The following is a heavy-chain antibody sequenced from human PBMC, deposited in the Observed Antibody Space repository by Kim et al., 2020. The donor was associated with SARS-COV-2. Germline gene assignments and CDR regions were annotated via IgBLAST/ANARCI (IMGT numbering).Heavy chain of an antibody. CDR3: ARVSAVGGANWFDP. V-gene: IGHV4-39*07. D-gene: IGHD1-26*01. Sequence: SETLSLTCTVSGGSISSSSYYWGWIRQPPGKGLEWIGSIYYSGSTYYNPSLKSRVTISVDTSKNQFSLKLSSVTAADTAVYYCARVSAVGGANWFDPWGQGTLVTVSS. J-gene: IGHJ5*02. CDR2: IYYSGST. CDR1: GGSISSSSYY.